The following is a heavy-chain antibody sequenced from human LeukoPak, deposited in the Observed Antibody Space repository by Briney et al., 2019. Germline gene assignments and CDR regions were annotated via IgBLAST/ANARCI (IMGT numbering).Heavy chain of an antibody. CDR2: MDPNRGNT. CDR1: GYTFTSYD. V-gene: IGHV1-8*02. D-gene: IGHD2-2*01. CDR3: ARDIVVVPAATLFDY. Sequence: ASVKVSCKASGYTFTSYDINWVRQAPGQGLEWMGWMDPNRGNTGYAQKFQGRVTMATDTSTSTAYMELRSLRSDDTAVYYCARDIVVVPAATLFDYWGQGTLVTVSS. J-gene: IGHJ4*02.